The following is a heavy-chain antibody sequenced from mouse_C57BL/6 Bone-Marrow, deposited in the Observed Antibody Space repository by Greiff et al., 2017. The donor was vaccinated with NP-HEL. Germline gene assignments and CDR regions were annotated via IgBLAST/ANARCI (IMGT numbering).Heavy chain of an antibody. Sequence: QVQLQQPGAELVRPGTSVKLSCKASGYTFTSYWMHWVKQRPGQGLEWIGVIDPSDSYTNSNQKFKGKDTLTVDTSSSTAYMQLSSLTAEDSAVYYCARSIRRLRSSWFAYWGQGTLVTVSA. CDR3: ARSIRRLRSSWFAY. J-gene: IGHJ3*01. D-gene: IGHD1-1*01. CDR2: IDPSDSYT. CDR1: GYTFTSYW. V-gene: IGHV1-59*01.